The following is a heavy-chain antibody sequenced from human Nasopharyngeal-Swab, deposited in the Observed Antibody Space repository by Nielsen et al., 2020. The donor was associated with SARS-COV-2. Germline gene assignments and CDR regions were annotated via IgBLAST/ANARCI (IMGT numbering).Heavy chain of an antibody. D-gene: IGHD2-21*01. J-gene: IGHJ4*02. Sequence: GESLKISCAASGFDFSSFAMSWVRQAPGKGLQWVSSISGSGGSTYYADSVKGRFTVSRDNSKNTLYVEMNSLRAEDTAMYYCAKDQGGAYCAGIKCYSLDYWGQGIVVTVSS. V-gene: IGHV3-23*01. CDR3: AKDQGGAYCAGIKCYSLDY. CDR2: ISGSGGST. CDR1: GFDFSSFA.